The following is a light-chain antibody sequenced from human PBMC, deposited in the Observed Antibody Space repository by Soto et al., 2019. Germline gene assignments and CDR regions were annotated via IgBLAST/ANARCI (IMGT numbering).Light chain of an antibody. CDR1: SSDFGSYNS. CDR3: SSFTSSITYV. V-gene: IGLV2-14*01. J-gene: IGLJ1*01. CDR2: DVT. Sequence: QSVLTQPASVSGSPGQSITISCIGTSSDFGSYNSVSWYRQDPGKAPKLMIYDVTNRPSGVSNRFSGSKSGNTASLTISGLQAEDEADYYCSSFTSSITYVFGTGTKVTVL.